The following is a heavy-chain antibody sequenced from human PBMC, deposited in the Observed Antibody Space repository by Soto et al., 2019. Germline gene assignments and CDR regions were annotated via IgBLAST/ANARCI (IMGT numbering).Heavy chain of an antibody. D-gene: IGHD3-22*01. CDR3: ARGAVLEEYYYDSSGPSAFDI. CDR2: INPSGGST. Sequence: SCKASGYTFTSYYMHWVRQAPGQGLEWMGIINPSGGSTSYAQKFQGRVTMTRDTSTSTVYMELSSLRSEDTAVYYCARGAVLEEYYYDSSGPSAFDIWGQGTMVTVS. CDR1: GYTFTSYY. V-gene: IGHV1-46*01. J-gene: IGHJ3*02.